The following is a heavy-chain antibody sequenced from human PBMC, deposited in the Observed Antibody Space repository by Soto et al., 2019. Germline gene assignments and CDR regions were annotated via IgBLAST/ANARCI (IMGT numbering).Heavy chain of an antibody. CDR1: GYTFTGHY. Sequence: ASVKVSCKASGYTFTGHYIHWVRQAPEQGPEWMGEIGPESGATRYAQKFQGRVTMTRDTSITTVYMELKNLSPDDTAVYYCGRGRSVQIVVFYWG. J-gene: IGHJ4*01. V-gene: IGHV1-2*02. CDR3: GRGRSVQIVVFY. D-gene: IGHD1-26*01. CDR2: IGPESGAT.